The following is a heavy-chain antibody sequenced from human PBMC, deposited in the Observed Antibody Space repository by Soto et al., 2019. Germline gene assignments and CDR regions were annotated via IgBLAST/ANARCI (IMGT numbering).Heavy chain of an antibody. Sequence: PSETLSLTCAVYGGSFSGYYWSWIRQPPGKGLEWIGEINHSGSTNYNPSLKSRVTISVDTSKNQFSLKLSSVTAADTAVYYCARDRSSGWYVPQTPRGRYGMDVWGQGTTVTVSS. CDR2: INHSGST. J-gene: IGHJ6*02. CDR3: ARDRSSGWYVPQTPRGRYGMDV. CDR1: GGSFSGYY. D-gene: IGHD6-19*01. V-gene: IGHV4-34*01.